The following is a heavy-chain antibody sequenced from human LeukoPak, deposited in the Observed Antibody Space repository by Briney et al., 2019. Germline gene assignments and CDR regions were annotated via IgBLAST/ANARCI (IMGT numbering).Heavy chain of an antibody. D-gene: IGHD3-22*01. Sequence: QPGGSPRLSCAASGFTVSSNYMSWVRQAPGKGLEWVSVIYSGGSTYYADSVKGRFTISRDNSKNTLYLQMNSLRAEDTAVYYCARVLAYYYDSSGYYGDWGQGTLVTVSS. V-gene: IGHV3-66*01. CDR1: GFTVSSNY. CDR3: ARVLAYYYDSSGYYGD. CDR2: IYSGGST. J-gene: IGHJ4*02.